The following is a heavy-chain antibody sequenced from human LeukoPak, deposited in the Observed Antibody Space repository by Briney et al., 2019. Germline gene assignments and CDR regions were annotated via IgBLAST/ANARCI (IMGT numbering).Heavy chain of an antibody. J-gene: IGHJ4*02. CDR1: GYFFTRYF. V-gene: IGHV1-2*02. CDR2: IDPNSGGT. CDR3: ARGVQYSGSRSPFDY. Sequence: GASVKVSCKASGYFFTRYFMHWVRQAPGQGLEWMGWIDPNSGGTDYEQQFQGRVTMTRDTSISTAYMELSRVRSDDTAVYYCARGVQYSGSRSPFDYWGQGTLVTVSS. D-gene: IGHD1-26*01.